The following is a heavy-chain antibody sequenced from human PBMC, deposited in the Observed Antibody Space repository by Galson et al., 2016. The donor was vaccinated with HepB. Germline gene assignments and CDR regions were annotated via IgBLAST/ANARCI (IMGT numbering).Heavy chain of an antibody. CDR3: GRGGGPAADV. CDR2: ITDSSGNI. V-gene: IGHV3-48*02. J-gene: IGHJ4*02. D-gene: IGHD6-13*01. Sequence: SLRLSCAASGFTFGSYSMNWVRQTRGMGLEWISYITDSSGNIYYADSVKGRFTVSRDNSKNTLYLQMNSLRDEDTAVHYCGRGGGPAADVWGPGTLVTVSS. CDR1: GFTFGSYS.